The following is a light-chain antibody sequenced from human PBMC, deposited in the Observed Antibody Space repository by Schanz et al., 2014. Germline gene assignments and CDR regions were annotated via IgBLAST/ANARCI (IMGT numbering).Light chain of an antibody. V-gene: IGLV1-47*02. Sequence: QSVLTQPPSASGTPGQRVTISCSGSSSNIGSNPVNWYQQLPRAAPTLLIYTSDQRPSGVPDRFSGSKSGTSASLAISGLRSEDEADYYCAAWDDSLSGRVFGGGTKLTVL. CDR1: SSNIGSNP. CDR3: AAWDDSLSGRV. CDR2: TSD. J-gene: IGLJ3*02.